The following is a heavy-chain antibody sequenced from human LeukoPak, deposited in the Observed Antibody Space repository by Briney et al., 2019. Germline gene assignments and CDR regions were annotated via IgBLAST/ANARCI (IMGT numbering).Heavy chain of an antibody. Sequence: PSETLSLTCTVSGGSISSYHWSWIRQPAGKGLEWIGRIYTSGSTNYNPSLKSRVTMSVDTSKNQFSLKLSSVTAADTAVYYCAREGSGSYFTRYYYYGMDVWGQGTTVTVSS. V-gene: IGHV4-4*07. J-gene: IGHJ6*02. D-gene: IGHD3-10*01. CDR2: IYTSGST. CDR1: GGSISSYH. CDR3: AREGSGSYFTRYYYYGMDV.